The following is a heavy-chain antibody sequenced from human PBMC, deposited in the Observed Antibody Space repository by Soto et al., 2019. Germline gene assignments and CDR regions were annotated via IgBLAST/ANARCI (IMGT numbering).Heavy chain of an antibody. Sequence: LSLTCAVYGGSFSGYYWSWIRQPPGKGLEWIGEINHSGSTNYNPSLKSRVTISVDTSKNQFSLKLSSVTAADTAVYYCARGGTGVAGALDWFDPWGQGTLVTVSS. CDR1: GGSFSGYY. V-gene: IGHV4-34*01. CDR3: ARGGTGVAGALDWFDP. D-gene: IGHD6-19*01. CDR2: INHSGST. J-gene: IGHJ5*02.